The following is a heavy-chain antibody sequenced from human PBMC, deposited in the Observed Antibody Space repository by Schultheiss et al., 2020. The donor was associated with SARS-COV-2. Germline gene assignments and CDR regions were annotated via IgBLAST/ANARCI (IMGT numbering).Heavy chain of an antibody. Sequence: ASVKVSCKTSGYTFSDFYMHWVRQAPGQGLEWMGWINPKRGGTNYAPKFQDRVTMTRDTSIDTAYMELSSLRPDDTAVYYCARDWYSRDYYYGMDVWGQGTTVTVSS. V-gene: IGHV1-2*02. CDR3: ARDWYSRDYYYGMDV. CDR2: INPKRGGT. D-gene: IGHD1-1*01. J-gene: IGHJ6*02. CDR1: GYTFSDFY.